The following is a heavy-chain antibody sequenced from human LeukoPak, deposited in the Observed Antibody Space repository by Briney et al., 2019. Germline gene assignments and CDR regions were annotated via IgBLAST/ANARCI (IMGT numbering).Heavy chain of an antibody. Sequence: GGSLRLSCAAAGFTSSSYRMCWGRQAPGEGLGWGSRISTDGRSTKNAYFQEERFTTSRDNAKNTLYLQMNSLTADATTAYYCLWGKFTGGIDYWGQRTLVPVSS. CDR3: LWGKFTGGIDY. CDR2: ISTDGRST. D-gene: IGHD1-14*01. CDR1: GFTSSSYR. V-gene: IGHV3-74*01. J-gene: IGHJ4*02.